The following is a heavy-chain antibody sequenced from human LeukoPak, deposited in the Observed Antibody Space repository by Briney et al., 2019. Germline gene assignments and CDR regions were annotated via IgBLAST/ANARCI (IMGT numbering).Heavy chain of an antibody. CDR1: GYTFGDYA. CDR2: IRSKAYGGTT. CDR3: MVDCSSTSCYDY. V-gene: IGHV3-49*04. D-gene: IGHD2-2*01. J-gene: IGHJ4*02. Sequence: GGSLRLSCTAPGYTFGDYAMSWVRQAPGKWLEWVGFIRSKAYGGTTEYAAAVKGRFTISREDSKSIAYLQMDSLKAEDTAVYYCMVDCSSTSCYDYWGQGTLVTVSS.